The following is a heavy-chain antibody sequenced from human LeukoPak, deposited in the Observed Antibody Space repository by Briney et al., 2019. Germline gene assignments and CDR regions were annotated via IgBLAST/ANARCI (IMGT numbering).Heavy chain of an antibody. CDR2: IYYSGRT. V-gene: IGHV4-30-4*01. CDR3: ARSFQRGSLDY. CDR1: GGSISSGDYY. Sequence: SETLSLTCTVSGGSISSGDYYWSWIRQPPGKGLEWIGYIYYSGRTSYNPSLMSRVTMSVDTSKKQFSLNLNSVTAADTAVYYCARSFQRGSLDYWGQGTLVTVSS. J-gene: IGHJ4*02. D-gene: IGHD3-16*01.